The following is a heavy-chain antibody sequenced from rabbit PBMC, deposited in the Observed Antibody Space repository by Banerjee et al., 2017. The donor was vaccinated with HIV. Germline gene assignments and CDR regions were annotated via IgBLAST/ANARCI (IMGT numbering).Heavy chain of an antibody. CDR3: VRGSISGTDYNL. CDR1: GFSFSNKYV. CDR2: IDPFFAGT. V-gene: IGHV1S47*01. D-gene: IGHD1-1*01. J-gene: IGHJ4*01. Sequence: QEQLVESGGGLVKPEGSLTLTCKASGFSFSNKYVMCWVRQAPGKGLEWIGYIDPFFAGTYSARGVKGRFPISRHNAQNTLYLQLNSLTAADTATYFCVRGSISGTDYNLWGPGTLVTV.